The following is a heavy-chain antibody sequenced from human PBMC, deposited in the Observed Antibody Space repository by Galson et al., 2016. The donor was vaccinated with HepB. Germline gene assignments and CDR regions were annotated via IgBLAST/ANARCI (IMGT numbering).Heavy chain of an antibody. J-gene: IGHJ4*02. CDR2: ISSSSSTI. CDR3: ARRHGRATGPSFDY. CDR1: GFTFSNYN. D-gene: IGHD1-26*01. V-gene: IGHV3-48*01. Sequence: SLRLSCAASGFTFSNYNMNWVRQAPGKGLEWVSYISSSSSTIYYADSVKGRFTVSRDNAKNSLYLQMNSLRAEDTAVYYCARRHGRATGPSFDYWGQGTLVTVSS.